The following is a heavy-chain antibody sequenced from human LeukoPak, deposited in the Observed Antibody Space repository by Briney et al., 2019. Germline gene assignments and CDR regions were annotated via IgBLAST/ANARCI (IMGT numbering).Heavy chain of an antibody. J-gene: IGHJ5*02. V-gene: IGHV1-46*01. CDR2: INPSGGST. CDR3: ARDPEVSIVVVPAAINNWFDP. CDR1: GYTFTSYY. D-gene: IGHD2-2*01. Sequence: GASVKVSCKASGYTFTSYYMHWVRQAPGQGLEWMGIINPSGGSTSYAQKFQGRVTMTRDTSISTAYMELSRLRSDDTAVYYCARDPEVSIVVVPAAINNWFDPWGQGTLVTVSS.